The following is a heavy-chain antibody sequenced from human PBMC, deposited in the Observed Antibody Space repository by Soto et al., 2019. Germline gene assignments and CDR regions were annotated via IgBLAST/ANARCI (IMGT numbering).Heavy chain of an antibody. J-gene: IGHJ5*02. CDR3: ARGPHNDYDFRNWFDP. Sequence: GGSLRLSCAASGFTFSSYWMHWVRQAPGKGLVWVSRINSDGSSTSYADSVKGRFTISRDNAKNTLYLQMNSLRAEDTAVYYCARGPHNDYDFRNWFDPWGQGTLVTVSS. CDR1: GFTFSSYW. V-gene: IGHV3-74*01. D-gene: IGHD3-3*01. CDR2: INSDGSST.